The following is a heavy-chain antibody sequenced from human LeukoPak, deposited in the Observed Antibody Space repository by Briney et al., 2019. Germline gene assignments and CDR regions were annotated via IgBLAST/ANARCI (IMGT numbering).Heavy chain of an antibody. J-gene: IGHJ5*02. CDR1: GYTFTDYY. CDR2: INPNSGGT. V-gene: IGHV1-2*02. D-gene: IGHD6-19*01. CDR3: ARDSGGIAVAGTGLSWFDP. Sequence: ASVKVSCTSSGYTFTDYYMHWVRQAPGQGLEWMGWINPNSGGTNYGQKFQGRVTMTRDTSISTAYMELSRLRSDDTAVYYCARDSGGIAVAGTGLSWFDPWGQGILVTVSS.